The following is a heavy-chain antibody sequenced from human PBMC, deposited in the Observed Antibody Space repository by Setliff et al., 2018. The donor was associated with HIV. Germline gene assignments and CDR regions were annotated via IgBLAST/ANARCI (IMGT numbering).Heavy chain of an antibody. J-gene: IGHJ3*02. D-gene: IGHD3-22*01. V-gene: IGHV5-51*01. Sequence: GESLKISCKGSGYSFISYWIGWVRQMPGKGLEWMGIIYPGDSDTKHSPSFRGQVIISADKSIDTAYLQWGSLKASDTAIYYCVRPLISAGDGFDIWGQGTKVTVSS. CDR3: VRPLISAGDGFDI. CDR1: GYSFISYW. CDR2: IYPGDSDT.